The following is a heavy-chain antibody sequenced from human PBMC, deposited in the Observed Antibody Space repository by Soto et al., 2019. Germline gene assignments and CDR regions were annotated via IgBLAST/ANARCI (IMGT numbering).Heavy chain of an antibody. Sequence: SETLSLTCTVSGGSISSGGYYWSWIRQHPGKGLEWIGYIYYSGSTYYNPSLKSRVTISVDTSKNQFSLKLSSVTAADTAVYYCARDRVPLHLGELSSYYYYYMDVWGKGTTVTVSS. J-gene: IGHJ6*03. CDR2: IYYSGST. D-gene: IGHD3-16*02. CDR3: ARDRVPLHLGELSSYYYYYMDV. V-gene: IGHV4-31*03. CDR1: GGSISSGGYY.